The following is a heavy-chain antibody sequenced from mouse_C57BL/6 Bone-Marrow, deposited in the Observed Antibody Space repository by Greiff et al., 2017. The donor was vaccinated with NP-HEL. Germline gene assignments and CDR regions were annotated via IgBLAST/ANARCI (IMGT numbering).Heavy chain of an antibody. CDR1: GYTFTDYN. Sequence: EVKLMESGPELVKPGASVKIPCKASGYTFTDYNMDWVKQSHGKSLEWIGDINPNNGGTIYNQKFKGKATLTVDKSSSTAYMELRSLTSEDTAVYYCERKGLYYGNYWYFDVWGTGTTVTVSS. CDR2: INPNNGGT. D-gene: IGHD2-1*01. J-gene: IGHJ1*03. CDR3: ERKGLYYGNYWYFDV. V-gene: IGHV1-18*01.